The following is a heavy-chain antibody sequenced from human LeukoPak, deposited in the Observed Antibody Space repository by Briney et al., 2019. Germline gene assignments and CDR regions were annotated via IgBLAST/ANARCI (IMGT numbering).Heavy chain of an antibody. CDR1: GGTFSSYA. Sequence: SVKVSCKASGGTFSSYAISWVRQAPGQGLEWMGGIIPIFGTANYAQKFQGRVTITTDESTSTAYMELSGLRSEDTAVYYCARGSRSDQPAPQHSYYYYMDVWGKGTTVTVSS. D-gene: IGHD2-2*01. CDR3: ARGSRSDQPAPQHSYYYYMDV. CDR2: IIPIFGTA. V-gene: IGHV1-69*05. J-gene: IGHJ6*03.